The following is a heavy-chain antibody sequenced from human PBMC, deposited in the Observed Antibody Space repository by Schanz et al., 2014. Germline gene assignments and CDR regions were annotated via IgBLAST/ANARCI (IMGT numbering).Heavy chain of an antibody. J-gene: IGHJ4*02. CDR2: ISSSSIYT. V-gene: IGHV3-11*03. CDR1: GFTFATYA. Sequence: VQLLESGGGLVQPGGSLRLSCAASGFTFATYAMSWVRQAPGKGLEWVSYISSSSIYTNYADSVKGRFTISRDNAKSSLYLQMNSLRAGDTAVYYCAKDRRLPYYGTGSDFDYWGQGTLVAVSS. D-gene: IGHD3-22*01. CDR3: AKDRRLPYYGTGSDFDY.